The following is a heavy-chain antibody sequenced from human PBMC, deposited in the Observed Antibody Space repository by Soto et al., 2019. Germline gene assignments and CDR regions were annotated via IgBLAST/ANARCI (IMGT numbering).Heavy chain of an antibody. V-gene: IGHV4-39*01. CDR2: AYYSGNT. D-gene: IGHD1-1*01. CDR1: GGSISSSGFS. J-gene: IGHJ5*02. CDR3: TKVSSGWFDP. Sequence: SETLSLTCTVSGGSISSSGFSRGCVRQPPGKGPEWIGCAYYSGNTYYNPSLKSRVTISVDTSGNQFSLRLNSVTAADTAVYYYTKVSSGWFDPWGQGTLVTVSS.